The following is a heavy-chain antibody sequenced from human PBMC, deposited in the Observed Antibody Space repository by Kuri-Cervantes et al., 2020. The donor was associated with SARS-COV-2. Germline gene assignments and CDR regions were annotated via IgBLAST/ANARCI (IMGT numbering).Heavy chain of an antibody. CDR2: ISGYNDNT. D-gene: IGHD2-2*01. J-gene: IGHJ5*02. CDR3: ARDPNVNAHATEGYWFEP. V-gene: IGHV1-18*01. CDR1: GYAFTTYG. Sequence: ASVKDSCKASGYAFTTYGITWVRQAPGQGPEWMGWISGYNDNTKYAQKLQGRVIMTTDTSTNPAYMKLRSLRSDDTAVYYCARDPNVNAHATEGYWFEPWGQGTLVTVSS.